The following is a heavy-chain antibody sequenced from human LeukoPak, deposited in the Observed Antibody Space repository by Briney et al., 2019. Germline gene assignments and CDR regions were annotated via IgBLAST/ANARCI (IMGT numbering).Heavy chain of an antibody. V-gene: IGHV3-30*04. D-gene: IGHD2-2*01. CDR2: ISYDGSNK. J-gene: IGHJ3*02. Sequence: GRSLRLSCAASGFTFSSYAMHWVRQAPGKGLEWVAVISYDGSNKYYADSVKGRFTISGDNSKNTLYLQMNSLRAEDTAVYYCAKIGYCSSTSCYEDAGDAFDIWGQGTMVTVSS. CDR3: AKIGYCSSTSCYEDAGDAFDI. CDR1: GFTFSSYA.